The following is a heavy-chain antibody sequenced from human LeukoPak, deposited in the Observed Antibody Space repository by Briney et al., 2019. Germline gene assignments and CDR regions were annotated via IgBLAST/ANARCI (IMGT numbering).Heavy chain of an antibody. CDR1: GGSISSYY. V-gene: IGHV4-59*01. D-gene: IGHD3-9*01. CDR3: ARALHYDILTGFHSDAFDI. J-gene: IGHJ3*02. CDR2: IYYSGST. Sequence: PSETLSLTCTVSGGSISSYYWSWIRQPPGKGLEWIGYIYYSGSTNYNPSLKSRVTISVDTSKNQFSLKLSSVTAADTAVYYCARALHYDILTGFHSDAFDIWGQGTMVTVSS.